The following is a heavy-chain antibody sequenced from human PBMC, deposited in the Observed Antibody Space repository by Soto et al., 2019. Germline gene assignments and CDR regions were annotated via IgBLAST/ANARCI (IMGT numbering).Heavy chain of an antibody. CDR1: GFTFSTYA. J-gene: IGHJ6*02. D-gene: IGHD1-1*01. Sequence: EVQLLESGGGLVQPGGSLRLSCAASGFTFSTYAMNWVRQAPGKGLEWVSAIRGGGGSIHYADSVKGRFTISRDNSKNTLYLQMNSLRDEDTAVYHCVKGYWKGDVWGQGTTVNVSS. CDR2: IRGGGGSI. CDR3: VKGYWKGDV. V-gene: IGHV3-23*01.